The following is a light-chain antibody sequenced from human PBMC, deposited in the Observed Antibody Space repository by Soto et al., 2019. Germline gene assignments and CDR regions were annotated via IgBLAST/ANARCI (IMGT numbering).Light chain of an antibody. CDR3: QQYNDWPRT. CDR1: QSVNSD. V-gene: IGKV3-15*01. Sequence: DIVLTQSPVTLSASPGESATLSCRASQSVNSDLAWYQQKPGQAPTLLIYGAYIRAVGIPARFSGSGPGAEFTLTIRSLQSEDFALYFCQQYNDWPRTFGQGTKVEIK. J-gene: IGKJ1*01. CDR2: GAY.